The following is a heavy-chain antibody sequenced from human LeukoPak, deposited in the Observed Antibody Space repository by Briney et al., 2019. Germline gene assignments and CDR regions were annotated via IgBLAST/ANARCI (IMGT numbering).Heavy chain of an antibody. CDR3: ARHRDGYNRPFDY. J-gene: IGHJ4*02. CDR2: IYYSGST. CDR1: GGSISSSSYY. Sequence: SETLSLTCTVSGGSISSSSYYWGWIRQPPGKGLEWIGSIYYSGSTYYNPSLKSRVTISVDTSKNQFSLKLSSVTAADTAVYHCARHRDGYNRPFDYWGQGTLVTVSS. D-gene: IGHD5-24*01. V-gene: IGHV4-39*07.